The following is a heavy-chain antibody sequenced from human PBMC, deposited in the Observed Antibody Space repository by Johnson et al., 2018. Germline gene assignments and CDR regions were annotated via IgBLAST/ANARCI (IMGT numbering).Heavy chain of an antibody. Sequence: QVQLVESGGGVVQPGRSLRLSCTASGFTFSSYSLHWVRQAPGKGLEWVAVMSYDGNNKYYADSVKGRFTISRDNSNSTLYLEMKGLRAEYTAVYYCVKDYYDNNGRALDFWGQGTMVTVSS. D-gene: IGHD3-22*01. V-gene: IGHV3-30*18. CDR2: MSYDGNNK. CDR1: GFTFSSYS. J-gene: IGHJ3*01. CDR3: VKDYYDNNGRALDF.